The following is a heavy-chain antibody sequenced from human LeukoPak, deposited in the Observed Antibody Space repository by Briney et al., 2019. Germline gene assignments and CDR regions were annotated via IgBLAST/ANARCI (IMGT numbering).Heavy chain of an antibody. CDR2: IIPIFGTA. CDR1: GGTFSSYA. D-gene: IGHD4-23*01. J-gene: IGHJ4*02. V-gene: IGHV1-69*05. CDR3: ARGGNSGTFDY. Sequence: SVKVPCKASGGTFSSYAISWVRQAPGQGLEWMGGIIPIFGTANYAQKSQGSVTITTDESTSTAYMELSSLRSEDTAVYYCARGGNSGTFDYWGQGTLVTVSS.